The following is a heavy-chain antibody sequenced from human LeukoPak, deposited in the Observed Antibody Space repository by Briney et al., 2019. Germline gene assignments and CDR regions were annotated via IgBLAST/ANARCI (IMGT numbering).Heavy chain of an antibody. CDR1: GFTFDDYD. V-gene: IGHV3-20*04. D-gene: IGHD3-10*01. Sequence: RTGGSLRLSCAASGFTFDDYDMSWVRQAPGKGLEWVSGINWNGGSTGYADSVKGRFTISRDNAKNSLYLQMNSLRAEDTALYYCAREVVTMVRGLIKGFDYWGQGTLVTVSS. J-gene: IGHJ4*02. CDR3: AREVVTMVRGLIKGFDY. CDR2: INWNGGST.